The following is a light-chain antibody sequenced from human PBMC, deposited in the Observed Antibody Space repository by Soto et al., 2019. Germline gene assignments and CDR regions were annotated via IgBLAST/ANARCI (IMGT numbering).Light chain of an antibody. CDR1: SSNIGAGYD. J-gene: IGLJ3*02. V-gene: IGLV1-40*01. CDR3: QSYDSSLSGSTV. CDR2: GNN. Sequence: QSVLTQPHSVSGAPGQRVTISCTGSSSNIGAGYDVHWYQQLPGTAPKLLIYGNNNRPSGVPDRFAGSKSGTSASLAITGLQAEDEADYYCQSYDSSLSGSTVFGGGTKLTVL.